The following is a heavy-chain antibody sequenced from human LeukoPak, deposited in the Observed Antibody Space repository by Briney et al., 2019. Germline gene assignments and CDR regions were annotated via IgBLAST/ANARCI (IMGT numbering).Heavy chain of an antibody. D-gene: IGHD6-13*01. CDR3: ASGSSSLYYFDY. V-gene: IGHV4-59*12. CDR1: GGSISTYY. J-gene: IGHJ4*02. Sequence: SETLSLTCTVSGGSISTYYWSWIRQPPGKGLEWIGYIYYSGSTNYNPSLKSRVTISVDKSKNQFSLKLSSVTAADTAVYYCASGSSSLYYFDYWGQGTLVTVSS. CDR2: IYYSGST.